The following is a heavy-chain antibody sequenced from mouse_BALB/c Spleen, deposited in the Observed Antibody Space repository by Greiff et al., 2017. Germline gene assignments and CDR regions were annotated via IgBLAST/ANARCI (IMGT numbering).Heavy chain of an antibody. CDR3: ARPYYGSSYTYAMDY. CDR1: GYTFTSYW. Sequence: VQLQESGAELVKPGASVKLSCKASGYTFTSYWMHWVKQRPGQGLEWIGEINPSNGRTNYNEKFKSKATLTVDKSSSTAYMQLSSLTSEDSAVYYCARPYYGSSYTYAMDYWGQGTSVTVAS. V-gene: IGHV1S81*02. D-gene: IGHD1-1*01. CDR2: INPSNGRT. J-gene: IGHJ4*01.